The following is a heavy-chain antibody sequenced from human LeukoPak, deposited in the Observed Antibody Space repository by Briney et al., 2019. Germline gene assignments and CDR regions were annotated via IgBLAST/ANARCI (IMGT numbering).Heavy chain of an antibody. Sequence: GGSLTLSCAASGFGFSNFWMHCLRQAPGKALVWVPRIKTDGTTTVYADSVKGRFTISRDNDKNTLYLQMNRLRAEDTAVYYCARDSQYCSGGSCYLFYYYYYMDVWGKGTTVTVSS. J-gene: IGHJ6*03. CDR1: GFGFSNFW. CDR2: IKTDGTTT. D-gene: IGHD2-15*01. CDR3: ARDSQYCSGGSCYLFYYYYYMDV. V-gene: IGHV3-74*01.